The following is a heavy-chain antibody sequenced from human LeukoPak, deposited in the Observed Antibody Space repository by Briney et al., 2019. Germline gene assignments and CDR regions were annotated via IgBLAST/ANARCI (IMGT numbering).Heavy chain of an antibody. J-gene: IGHJ4*02. Sequence: PGGSLRLSCAASGFAFSNSWMTWVRQAPGKGLEWVANINHDGSEKYYVDSMKGRFTISRDNVKNSLYLQVNSLRAEDTAVYYCARDSGHGGTFDYWGQGTLVTVSS. D-gene: IGHD3-16*01. CDR2: INHDGSEK. V-gene: IGHV3-7*01. CDR3: ARDSGHGGTFDY. CDR1: GFAFSNSW.